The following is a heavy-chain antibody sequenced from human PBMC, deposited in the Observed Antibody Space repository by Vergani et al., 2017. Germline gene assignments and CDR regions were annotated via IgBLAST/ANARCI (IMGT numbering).Heavy chain of an antibody. CDR2: IYSGGST. Sequence: EVQLVESGGGLIQPGGSLRLSCAASGFTVSSNYMSWVRQAPGKGLEWVSVIYSGGSTYYADSVKGRFTISRDNSKTTLSLQMNSLRAEDTAVYYCARSLRGGYPYDYWGQGTLVTVSS. CDR3: ARSLRGGYPYDY. J-gene: IGHJ4*02. D-gene: IGHD3-10*01. V-gene: IGHV3-53*01. CDR1: GFTVSSNY.